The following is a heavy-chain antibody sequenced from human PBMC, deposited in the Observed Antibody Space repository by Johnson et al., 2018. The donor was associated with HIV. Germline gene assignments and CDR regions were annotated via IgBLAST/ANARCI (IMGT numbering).Heavy chain of an antibody. J-gene: IGHJ3*02. D-gene: IGHD6-25*01. CDR3: AKDEIAAPLAFDI. CDR1: GFTFSSYW. Sequence: VQLVESGGGLVQPGGSLRLSCAASGFTFSSYWMSWVRQAPGKGLEWVANIKQDGSNKYYADSVKGRFTISRDNSKNTLYLQMNSLRAEDTAVYYCAKDEIAAPLAFDIWGQGTMVTVSS. V-gene: IGHV3-7*01. CDR2: IKQDGSNK.